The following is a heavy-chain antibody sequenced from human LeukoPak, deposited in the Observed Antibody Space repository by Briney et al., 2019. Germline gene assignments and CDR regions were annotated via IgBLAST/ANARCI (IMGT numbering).Heavy chain of an antibody. CDR3: ARALADSRGYYLGFDY. J-gene: IGHJ4*02. Sequence: PGGSLRLSCAASGFTFSDYYMGWIRQAPGKGLEWISYITNNGGAVFYADSLKGRLTIFRDNAKKSLYLQMNSLRPDDTALYYCARALADSRGYYLGFDYWGQGTLVTVSS. V-gene: IGHV3-11*04. D-gene: IGHD3-22*01. CDR1: GFTFSDYY. CDR2: ITNNGGAV.